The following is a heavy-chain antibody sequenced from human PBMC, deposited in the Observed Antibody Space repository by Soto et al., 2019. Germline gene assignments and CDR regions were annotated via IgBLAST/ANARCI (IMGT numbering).Heavy chain of an antibody. Sequence: QVQLVESGGGVVQPGRSLRLSCAASGFTFSSYGMHWVRQAPGKGLEWVAVISYDGSDKYYADSVKGRFTISRDSSTNTLYLQMNSLRAEDRAVYYCARDRRGSYAYWGQGTLVTVSS. CDR3: ARDRRGSYAY. D-gene: IGHD2-15*01. V-gene: IGHV3-30*03. J-gene: IGHJ4*02. CDR2: ISYDGSDK. CDR1: GFTFSSYG.